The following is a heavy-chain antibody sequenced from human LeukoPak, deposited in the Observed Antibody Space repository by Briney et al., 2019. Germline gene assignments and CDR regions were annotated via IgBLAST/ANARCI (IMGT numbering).Heavy chain of an antibody. CDR1: GGSISSYY. CDR3: ARARLGATHY. J-gene: IGHJ4*02. D-gene: IGHD1-26*01. Sequence: SETLSLTCTVSGGSISSYYWSWIRQPPGKGLEWIGYIYYSGSTNYNPSLKSRVTISVDTSKNQFSLKLSSVTAADTAAYYCARARLGATHYWGQGTLVTVSS. CDR2: IYYSGST. V-gene: IGHV4-59*01.